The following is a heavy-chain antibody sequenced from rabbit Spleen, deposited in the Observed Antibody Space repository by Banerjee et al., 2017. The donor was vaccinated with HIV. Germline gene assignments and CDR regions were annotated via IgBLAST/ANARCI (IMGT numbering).Heavy chain of an antibody. CDR2: IYTGGSGST. V-gene: IGHV1S40*01. J-gene: IGHJ6*01. CDR3: ARDLAGVIGWNFGW. Sequence: TLTCTASGFSFSNSYYMCWVRQTPGKGLEWIACIYTGGSGSTAYASWTKGRFTVSKTSSTTVTLQLNSLTAADTATYFCARDLAGVIGWNFGWWGPGTLVTV. D-gene: IGHD4-1*01. CDR1: GFSFSNSYY.